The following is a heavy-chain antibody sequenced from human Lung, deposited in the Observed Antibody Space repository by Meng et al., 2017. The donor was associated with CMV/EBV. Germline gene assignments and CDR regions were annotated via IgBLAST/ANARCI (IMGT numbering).Heavy chain of an antibody. V-gene: IGHV3-30-3*01. Sequence: SLKISCAASGFTFSSYIMHWVRQAPGKGLEWVAVISHDGSNKYYADPVKGRFTISRDNSKNTLYLQMNSLRAEDMAVYYCARIRSYYGSGSYSHDAFDIWGQGTXVTVSS. J-gene: IGHJ3*02. CDR1: GFTFSSYI. CDR2: ISHDGSNK. D-gene: IGHD3-10*01. CDR3: ARIRSYYGSGSYSHDAFDI.